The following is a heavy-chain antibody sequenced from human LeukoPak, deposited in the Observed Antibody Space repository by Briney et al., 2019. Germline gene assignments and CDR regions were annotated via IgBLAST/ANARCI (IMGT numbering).Heavy chain of an antibody. Sequence: GGSLRLSCVTSGFTFSNYWMHWVRQVPGKGLVWVSRINMDGRTTNYADSVEGRFTISRDNAQNILYLHMKSLRPEDTALYFCARVYTSGWYPDDALDTWGQGTMVTVSS. CDR1: GFTFSNYW. CDR3: ARVYTSGWYPDDALDT. CDR2: INMDGRTT. D-gene: IGHD6-19*01. J-gene: IGHJ3*02. V-gene: IGHV3-74*01.